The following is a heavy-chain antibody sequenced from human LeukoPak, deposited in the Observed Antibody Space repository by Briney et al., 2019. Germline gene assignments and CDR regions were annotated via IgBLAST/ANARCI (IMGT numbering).Heavy chain of an antibody. V-gene: IGHV6-1*01. CDR3: ARGHNFGFDY. Sequence: SQTFSLTCAISGDSVSSNTVAWNWIRQSPSRGLEWLGRTYYRSKWYNNYAVAVKSRITINPDTSKNQVSLQLNSVTPEDTAVYYCARGHNFGFDYWGQGTLVTVSS. CDR2: TYYRSKWYN. CDR1: GDSVSSNTVA. J-gene: IGHJ4*02. D-gene: IGHD1-1*01.